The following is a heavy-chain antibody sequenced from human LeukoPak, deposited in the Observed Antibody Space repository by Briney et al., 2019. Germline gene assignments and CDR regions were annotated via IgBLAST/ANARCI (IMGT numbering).Heavy chain of an antibody. V-gene: IGHV1-8*01. CDR1: GYTFTSYD. J-gene: IGHJ6*03. CDR3: ARVSYEGYYYYYYYMDV. D-gene: IGHD5-12*01. Sequence: ASVKVSCKASGYTFTSYDINWVRQATGQGPEWMGWMNPNSGNTGYAQKFQGRVTMTRNTSISTAYMELSSLRSEDTAVYYCARVSYEGYYYYYYYMDVWGKGTTVTVSS. CDR2: MNPNSGNT.